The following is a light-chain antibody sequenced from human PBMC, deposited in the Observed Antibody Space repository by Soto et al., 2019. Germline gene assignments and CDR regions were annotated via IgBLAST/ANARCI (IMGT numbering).Light chain of an antibody. V-gene: IGLV2-14*01. CDR1: SSDVGGYNY. J-gene: IGLJ1*01. CDR3: SSYTSSSTYV. CDR2: DVS. Sequence: QSALTQPASVSGSPGQSITISCTGTSSDVGGYNYVSWYQQHPGKAPKLMIYDVSDRPSGVSNRFSGSKSGNTASLTISGLQAEDEADYYGSSYTSSSTYVFGTGTKLTVL.